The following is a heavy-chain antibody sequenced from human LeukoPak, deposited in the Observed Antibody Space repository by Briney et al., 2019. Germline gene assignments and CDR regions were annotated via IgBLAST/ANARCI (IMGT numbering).Heavy chain of an antibody. CDR3: ARSSSSWFLFDY. CDR1: GFTFSSYA. J-gene: IGHJ4*02. D-gene: IGHD6-13*01. Sequence: GGSLRLSCAASGFTFSSYAMSWVRQAPGKGLEWVANIKQDGSEKYYVDSVKGRFTISRDNAKNSLYLQMNSLRAEDTAVYYCARSSSSWFLFDYWGQGTLVTVSS. CDR2: IKQDGSEK. V-gene: IGHV3-7*01.